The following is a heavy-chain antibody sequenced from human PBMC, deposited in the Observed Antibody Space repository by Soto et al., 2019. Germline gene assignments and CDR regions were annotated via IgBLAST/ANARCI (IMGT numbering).Heavy chain of an antibody. V-gene: IGHV3-15*01. CDR3: TTGIYYDILTGYHNVAY. D-gene: IGHD3-9*01. Sequence: LRLSCVASGFNLSHPWMTWVRQAAGKGLEWVGRIKSKTDGGTADYAAPVKGRATISRDDPKNTVYLQMNSLKTEDTAVYYCTTGIYYDILTGYHNVAYWGQGALVTVSS. CDR1: GFNLSHPW. J-gene: IGHJ4*02. CDR2: IKSKTDGGTA.